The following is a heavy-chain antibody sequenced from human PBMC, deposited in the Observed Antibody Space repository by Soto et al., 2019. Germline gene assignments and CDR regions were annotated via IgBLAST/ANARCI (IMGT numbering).Heavy chain of an antibody. Sequence: VGSLRLSCAASGFTFSSYGMHWVRQAPGKGLEWVAVISYDGSNKYYADSVKGRFTISRDNSKNTLYLQMNSLRAEDTAVYYCAKDQRVYSNYGMDVWGQGTTVTVSS. J-gene: IGHJ6*02. CDR2: ISYDGSNK. CDR3: AKDQRVYSNYGMDV. D-gene: IGHD6-13*01. V-gene: IGHV3-30*18. CDR1: GFTFSSYG.